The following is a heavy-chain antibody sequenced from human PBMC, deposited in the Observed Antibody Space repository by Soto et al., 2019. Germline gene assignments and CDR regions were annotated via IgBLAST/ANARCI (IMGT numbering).Heavy chain of an antibody. Sequence: QVQLQESGPGLAKPSETLSLTCTVSGGSISTYYWSWIRQPPGKGLEWIGYIYYSGSTNYNPSLKSRVTISVDTSKNQFSVKLSSVTAADTAVYYCARGGWRHIDYWGQGTLVTVSS. J-gene: IGHJ4*02. CDR1: GGSISTYY. CDR2: IYYSGST. CDR3: ARGGWRHIDY. V-gene: IGHV4-59*08. D-gene: IGHD3-3*01.